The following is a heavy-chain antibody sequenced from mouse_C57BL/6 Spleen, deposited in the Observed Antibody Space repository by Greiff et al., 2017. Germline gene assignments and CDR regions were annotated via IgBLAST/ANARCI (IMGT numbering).Heavy chain of an antibody. Sequence: QVQLKESGPGLVQPSQSLSITCTVSGFSLTSYGVHWVRQSPGKGLEWLGVIWSGGSTDYNAAFISRLSISKDNSKSQVFFEMNRLQAENTDIYYGARAPYYCGSSPWFAYWGQGTLVTVSA. V-gene: IGHV2-2*01. D-gene: IGHD1-1*01. CDR3: ARAPYYCGSSPWFAY. CDR2: IWSGGST. CDR1: GFSLTSYG. J-gene: IGHJ3*01.